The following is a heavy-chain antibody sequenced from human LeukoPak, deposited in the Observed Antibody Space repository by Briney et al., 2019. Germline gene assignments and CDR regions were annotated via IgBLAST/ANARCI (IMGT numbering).Heavy chain of an antibody. V-gene: IGHV3-30*04. D-gene: IGHD6-13*01. CDR1: GFTFSSYP. CDR3: ARVFSSSWYGLDY. J-gene: IGHJ4*02. Sequence: GRSLTLSCAASGFTFSSYPMHWVRQAPGKGLEWVALISYDGSNKYYADSVKGRFSISRDNSKNTLFLQMNSLRAEDTAVYYCARVFSSSWYGLDYWGQGTLVTVSS. CDR2: ISYDGSNK.